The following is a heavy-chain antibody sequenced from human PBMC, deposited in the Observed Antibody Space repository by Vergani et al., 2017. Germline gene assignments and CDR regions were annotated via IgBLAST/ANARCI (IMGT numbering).Heavy chain of an antibody. V-gene: IGHV3-48*01. D-gene: IGHD4-11*01. CDR2: IGVSDNSI. Sequence: DVRLVESGGGVVQPGGSLRLSCAASGFTFSAYSMNWVRQNPGKGLEWISYIGVSDNSIYYADSVMGRFAISRDNARNLLFLQMNSLRADDSALYFCVRDPDYSTFDSWGQGTLVTVS. CDR1: GFTFSAYS. J-gene: IGHJ4*02. CDR3: VRDPDYSTFDS.